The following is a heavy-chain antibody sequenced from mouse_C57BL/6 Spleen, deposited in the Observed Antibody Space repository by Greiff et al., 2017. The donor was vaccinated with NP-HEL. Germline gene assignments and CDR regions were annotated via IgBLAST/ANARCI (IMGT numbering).Heavy chain of an antibody. CDR2: IDPSDGYT. CDR3: ARVGYYGRSPFAY. Sequence: QVQLQQPGAELVKPGASVKLSCKASGYTFTSYWMQWVKQRPGQGLEWIGEIDPSDGYTNYNQKFKGKATLTVDKSSSTAYMQLSSLTSEDSAVYYCARVGYYGRSPFAYWGQGTLVTVSA. D-gene: IGHD1-1*01. CDR1: GYTFTSYW. V-gene: IGHV1-50*01. J-gene: IGHJ3*01.